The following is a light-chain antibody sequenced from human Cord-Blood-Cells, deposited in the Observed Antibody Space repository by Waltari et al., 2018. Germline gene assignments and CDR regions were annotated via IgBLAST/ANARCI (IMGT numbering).Light chain of an antibody. CDR2: DAA. CDR3: QQRSNWPGLT. Sequence: EIVLTQSPATLSLSPGERATLSCSRSQSVSSYLAWYQQKPGQAPRLLIYDAATSATGIPARFSGGRCATDFSLTISSLEPADFAASYCQQRSNWPGLTFGGGTKVEIK. CDR1: QSVSSY. V-gene: IGKV3-11*01. J-gene: IGKJ4*01.